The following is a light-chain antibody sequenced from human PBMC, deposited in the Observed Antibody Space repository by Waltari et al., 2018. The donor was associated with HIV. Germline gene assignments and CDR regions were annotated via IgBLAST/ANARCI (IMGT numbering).Light chain of an antibody. CDR1: QSLVYSDGNTY. J-gene: IGKJ4*01. CDR2: RVS. CDR3: MQGTQCLT. Sequence: DVVMTQSPLSLPVTLGQPASISCRSSQSLVYSDGNTYLSWFQQRPGQSPRRLIYRVSNRDSGVPDRFSGSGSGTDFKLKISRVEAEDVGVYYCMQGTQCLTFGGGTKVEIK. V-gene: IGKV2-30*01.